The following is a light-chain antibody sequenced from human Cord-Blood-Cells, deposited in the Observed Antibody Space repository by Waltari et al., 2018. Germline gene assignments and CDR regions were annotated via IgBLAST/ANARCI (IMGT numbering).Light chain of an antibody. V-gene: IGLV2-8*01. CDR3: SSYAGSNNLV. CDR2: EVS. Sequence: QSALTQPPSASGSPGQSVTISCTGTSRDVGGYNYVSWYQQQPGKAPKLMIYEVSKRPSGVPDRFSGSKSVNTASLTVSGLQAEDEADYYCSSYAGSNNLVFGGGTKLTVL. J-gene: IGLJ3*02. CDR1: SRDVGGYNY.